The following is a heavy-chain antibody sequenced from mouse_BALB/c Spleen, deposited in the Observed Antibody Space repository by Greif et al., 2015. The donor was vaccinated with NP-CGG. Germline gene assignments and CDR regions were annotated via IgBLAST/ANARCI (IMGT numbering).Heavy chain of an antibody. V-gene: IGHV14-3*02. D-gene: IGHD1-1*01. CDR3: ASHLTTVVAYYYAMDY. CDR1: GFYIKDTY. CDR2: IDPANGNT. J-gene: IGHJ4*01. Sequence: EVQLQQSGAELVKPGASVKLSCTASGFYIKDTYMHWVKQRPEQGLEWIGRIDPANGNTKYDPKFQGKATITADTSSNTAYLQLSSLTSEDTAVYYCASHLTTVVAYYYAMDYWGQGTSVTVSS.